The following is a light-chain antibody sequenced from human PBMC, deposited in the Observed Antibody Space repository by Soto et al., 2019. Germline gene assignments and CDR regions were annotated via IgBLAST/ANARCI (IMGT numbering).Light chain of an antibody. Sequence: EIVLTQSPATLSLSPGERATLSCRASQSVSSYLAWYQQKPGQAPRLLIYDASNRATGIPARFSGSGSGTEFTLTISSLQSVDFAVYYCQQYNNWPRTFGQGTKVDI. CDR3: QQYNNWPRT. J-gene: IGKJ1*01. V-gene: IGKV3-11*01. CDR2: DAS. CDR1: QSVSSY.